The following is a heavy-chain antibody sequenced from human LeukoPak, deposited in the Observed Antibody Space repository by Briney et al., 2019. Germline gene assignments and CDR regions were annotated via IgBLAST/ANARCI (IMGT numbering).Heavy chain of an antibody. D-gene: IGHD2-2*01. CDR1: GYTFSSYA. J-gene: IGHJ5*02. V-gene: IGHV1-69*13. CDR3: ARDGGYCSSTSCQPYNWFDP. Sequence: ASVKVSCKASGYTFSSYAISWVRQAPGQGLEWMGGIIPIFGTANYAQKFQGRVTITADESTSTAYMELSSLRSEDTAVYYCARDGGYCSSTSCQPYNWFDPWGQGTLVTVSS. CDR2: IIPIFGTA.